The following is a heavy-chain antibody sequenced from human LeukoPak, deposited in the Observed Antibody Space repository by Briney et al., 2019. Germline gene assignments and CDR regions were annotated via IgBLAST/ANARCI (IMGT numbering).Heavy chain of an antibody. V-gene: IGHV4-61*02. CDR1: GGSMSSGSYY. D-gene: IGHD2-21*01. CDR2: IYTSGST. Sequence: MASQTLSLTCTVSGGSMSSGSYYWSWIRQPAGKGLEGIGRIYTSGSTNYNPSLKSRVTISVDTSKNQFSLKLSSVTAAGTAVYYCARGGAYCGGDCYSGVFDIWGQGTMVTVSS. CDR3: ARGGAYCGGDCYSGVFDI. J-gene: IGHJ3*02.